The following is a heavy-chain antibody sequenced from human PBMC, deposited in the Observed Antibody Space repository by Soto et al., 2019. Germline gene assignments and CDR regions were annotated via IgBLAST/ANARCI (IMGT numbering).Heavy chain of an antibody. V-gene: IGHV1-18*01. J-gene: IGHJ1*01. CDR1: GYTFTSYG. Sequence: QVQLVQSGAEVKKPGASVKVSCKASGYTFTSYGISWVRQAPGQGLEWMGWISAYNGNTNYAQKLQGRVTMTTDTSTGTVYMELRSLRSDDTAFYYCARAVDYYDSSGYYTHEYFQHWGQGTLVTVSS. D-gene: IGHD3-22*01. CDR3: ARAVDYYDSSGYYTHEYFQH. CDR2: ISAYNGNT.